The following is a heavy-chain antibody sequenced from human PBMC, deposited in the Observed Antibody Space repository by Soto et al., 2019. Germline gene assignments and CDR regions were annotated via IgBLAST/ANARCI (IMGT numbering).Heavy chain of an antibody. D-gene: IGHD5-18*01. V-gene: IGHV3-21*01. J-gene: IGHJ6*02. CDR3: ARAGLDKAMVRVVWYYYGMDV. Sequence: AGGSLRLSCAASGFTFSSYSMNWVRQAPGKGLEWVSSISSSSSYIYYAESVKGRFTISRDNAKNSLYLQMNSLRAEDTAVYYCARAGLDKAMVRVVWYYYGMDVWGQGTTVTVSS. CDR2: ISSSSSYI. CDR1: GFTFSSYS.